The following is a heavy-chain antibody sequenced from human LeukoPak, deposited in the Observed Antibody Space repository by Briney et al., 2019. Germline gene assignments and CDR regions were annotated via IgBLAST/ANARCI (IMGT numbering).Heavy chain of an antibody. Sequence: PGGSLRLSCAASGFTFSGSAMHWVRQASGKGLEWVGRNRSKANSYATAYAASVKGRFTISRDDSKNTAYLQMNSLKTEDTAVYYCTASVLYVDTAMEIDYWGQGTLVTVSS. V-gene: IGHV3-73*01. D-gene: IGHD5-18*01. CDR3: TASVLYVDTAMEIDY. J-gene: IGHJ4*02. CDR2: NRSKANSYAT. CDR1: GFTFSGSA.